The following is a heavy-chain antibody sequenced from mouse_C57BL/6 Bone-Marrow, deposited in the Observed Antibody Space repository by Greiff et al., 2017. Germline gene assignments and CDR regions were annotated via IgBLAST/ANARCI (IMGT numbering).Heavy chain of an antibody. V-gene: IGHV5-4*03. CDR3: ARGHSSRYFDA. D-gene: IGHD1-1*01. CDR2: IIDGGSYT. CDR1: GFNFSGYA. Sequence: EVKVVESGGGLVKPGGSLKLSCAASGFNFSGYAMSWVSQTTEKRLEWVATIIDGGSYTHYPENVTGRLTISRDNAENNLYLQMSHLKSEDTAMYDRARGHSSRYFDAWGTGTTVTVSS. J-gene: IGHJ1*03.